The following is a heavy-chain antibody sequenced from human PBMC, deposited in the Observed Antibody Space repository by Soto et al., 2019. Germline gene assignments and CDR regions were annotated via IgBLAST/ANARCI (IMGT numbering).Heavy chain of an antibody. J-gene: IGHJ6*03. Sequence: PSETLSLTCTVAGGSISSYYWIWIRQPPGKGLEWIGYIYYSGSTNYNPSLKSRVTISVDTSKNQFSLKLSSVTAADTAVYYCARAHYDFWSGPFMDVWGKGTTVTVSS. V-gene: IGHV4-59*01. D-gene: IGHD3-3*01. CDR1: GGSISSYY. CDR3: ARAHYDFWSGPFMDV. CDR2: IYYSGST.